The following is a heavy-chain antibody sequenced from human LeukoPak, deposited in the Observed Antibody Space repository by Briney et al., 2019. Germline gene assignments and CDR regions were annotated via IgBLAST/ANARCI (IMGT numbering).Heavy chain of an antibody. V-gene: IGHV4-61*02. Sequence: PSETLSLTCTVSSGSISSGSYYWSWIRQPPGKGLEWIGRIHTSGSTNYNPSLKSRVTISVDTSKNQFSLKLSSVTAADTAVYYCARLKSLTVSDFDYWGQGTLVTVSS. D-gene: IGHD4-17*01. CDR3: ARLKSLTVSDFDY. J-gene: IGHJ4*02. CDR2: IHTSGST. CDR1: SGSISSGSYY.